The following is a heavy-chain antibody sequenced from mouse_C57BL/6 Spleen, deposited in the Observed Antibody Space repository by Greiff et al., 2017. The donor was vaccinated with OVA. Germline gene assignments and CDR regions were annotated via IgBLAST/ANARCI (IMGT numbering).Heavy chain of an antibody. V-gene: IGHV1-50*01. J-gene: IGHJ2*01. CDR2: IDPSDSYT. CDR3: AREDY. Sequence: QVQLQQPGAELVKPGASVKLSCKASGYTFTSYWMQWVKQRPGQGLEWIGEIDPSDSYTNYNQKFKGKATLTVDTSSSTAYMQLSSLTSEDSAVYYCAREDYWGQCTTLTVSS. CDR1: GYTFTSYW.